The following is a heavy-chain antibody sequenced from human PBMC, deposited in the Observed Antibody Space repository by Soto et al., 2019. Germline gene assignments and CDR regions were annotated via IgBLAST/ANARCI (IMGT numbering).Heavy chain of an antibody. CDR2: IWYDGSNR. J-gene: IGHJ4*02. Sequence: QVQLVESGGGVVQPGRSLRLSCAASGFSFSNYGMHWVRQAPGKGLEWVAVIWYDGSNRYYADSVKGRFTISRDNSKKTLYXQMXSXRXXXTAXXXXXRXKDIVALTLDSWGQGTLVTVSS. D-gene: IGHD5-12*01. CDR1: GFSFSNYG. V-gene: IGHV3-33*01. CDR3: XRXKDIVALTLDS.